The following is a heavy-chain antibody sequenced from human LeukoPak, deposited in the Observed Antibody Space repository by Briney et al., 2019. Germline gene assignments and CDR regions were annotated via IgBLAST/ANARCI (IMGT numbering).Heavy chain of an antibody. D-gene: IGHD2-15*01. CDR2: IYYSGST. J-gene: IGHJ3*02. CDR1: GGSISSSNYY. V-gene: IGHV4-39*01. Sequence: SETLSLTCTVSGGSISSSNYYWGWIRQPPGKGLEWIGSIYYSGSTYYNPSLKSRVTISVDTSKNQFSLKLSSVTAADTAVYYCARHDIPRYCSGGSCPSAFDIWGQGTMVTVSS. CDR3: ARHDIPRYCSGGSCPSAFDI.